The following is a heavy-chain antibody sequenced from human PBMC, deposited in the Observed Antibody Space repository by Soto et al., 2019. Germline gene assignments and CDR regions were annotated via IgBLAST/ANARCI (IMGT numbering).Heavy chain of an antibody. V-gene: IGHV4-4*07. CDR3: ARGPYSSGWYVVDY. CDR2: LYSSGNT. CDR1: GASISAYA. Sequence: QVQLQESGPGLVKPSETLSLTCTVSGASISAYAWSWIRQPAGNGLEWIGRLYSSGNTNYNPSFKSRITMSADTSKNQFSLKLSSVTAADSAVYYCARGPYSSGWYVVDYWGQGTLVTVSS. J-gene: IGHJ4*02. D-gene: IGHD6-19*01.